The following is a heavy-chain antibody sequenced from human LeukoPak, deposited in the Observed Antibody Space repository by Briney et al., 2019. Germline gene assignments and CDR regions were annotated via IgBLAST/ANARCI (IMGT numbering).Heavy chain of an antibody. Sequence: GGSLRLSCAASGFTFSSYWMSWVRQAPGKGLEWVANIKQDGSEKYYVDSVKGRFTISRDNSKNTLYLQMNSLRAEDTAVYYCARNGYSSSWSAYFDYWGQGTLVTVSS. CDR2: IKQDGSEK. V-gene: IGHV3-7*01. CDR1: GFTFSSYW. CDR3: ARNGYSSSWSAYFDY. D-gene: IGHD6-13*01. J-gene: IGHJ4*02.